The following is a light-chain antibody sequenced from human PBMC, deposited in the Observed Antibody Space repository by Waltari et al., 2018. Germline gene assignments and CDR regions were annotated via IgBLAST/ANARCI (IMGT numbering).Light chain of an antibody. CDR1: QSVGST. CDR3: QHYVRLPAT. J-gene: IGKJ1*01. Sequence: EIVLPQSPGTLSLSPGERATLSCRASQSVGSTIAWYQQKPGQPPRLLIYGASSRATGIPDRFSGSGSGTDFSLTIGRLEPEDFAVYYCQHYVRLPATFGQGTKVEIK. CDR2: GAS. V-gene: IGKV3-20*01.